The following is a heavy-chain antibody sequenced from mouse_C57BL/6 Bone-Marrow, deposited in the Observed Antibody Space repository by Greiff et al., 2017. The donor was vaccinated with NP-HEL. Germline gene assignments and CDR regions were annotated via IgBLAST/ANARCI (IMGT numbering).Heavy chain of an antibody. CDR2: ISSGSSTI. J-gene: IGHJ4*01. V-gene: IGHV5-17*01. Sequence: DVQLVESGGGLVKPGGSLKLSCAASGFTFSDYGMHWVRQAPEKGLEWVAYISSGSSTIYYADTVKGRFTISRDNAKNTLFLQMTSLRSEDTAMYYCARGWLRHAMDYWGQGTSVTVSS. CDR1: GFTFSDYG. D-gene: IGHD2-2*01. CDR3: ARGWLRHAMDY.